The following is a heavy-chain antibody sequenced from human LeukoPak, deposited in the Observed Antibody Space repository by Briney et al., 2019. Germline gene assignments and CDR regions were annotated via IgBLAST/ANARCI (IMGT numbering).Heavy chain of an antibody. V-gene: IGHV4-38-2*02. D-gene: IGHD1-26*01. J-gene: IGHJ4*02. CDR3: ARDDSARGSYHY. CDR1: GYSVSSGYY. Sequence: SETLSLTCSGSGYSVSSGYYWGWIRQPPGQGLEWIGSIYHSGSTYYNPSLQSRVTISVDTSKNQFSLKLRSVTAADTAVYYCARDDSARGSYHYWGQGTLVTVSS. CDR2: IYHSGST.